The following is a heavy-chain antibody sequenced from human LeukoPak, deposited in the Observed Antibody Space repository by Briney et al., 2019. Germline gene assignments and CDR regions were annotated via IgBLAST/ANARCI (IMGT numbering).Heavy chain of an antibody. V-gene: IGHV4-4*07. CDR2: IYTSGST. CDR3: AREGYSYQYYYYGMDV. D-gene: IGHD5-18*01. Sequence: PSETLSLTCTVSGGSISSYYWSWIRQPAGKGLEWIGRIYTSGSTNYNPSLKSRVTMSVDTSKNQFSLKLSSVTAADTAVYYCAREGYSYQYYYYGMDVWGQGTTVTVSS. J-gene: IGHJ6*02. CDR1: GGSISSYY.